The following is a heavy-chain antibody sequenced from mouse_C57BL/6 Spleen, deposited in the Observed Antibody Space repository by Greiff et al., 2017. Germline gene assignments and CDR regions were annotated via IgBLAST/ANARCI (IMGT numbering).Heavy chain of an antibody. V-gene: IGHV5-12*01. CDR2: ISNGGGST. J-gene: IGHJ2*01. Sequence: EVQVVESGGGLVQPGGSLKLSCAASGFTFSDYYMYWVRQTPEKRLEWVAYISNGGGSTYYPDTVKGRFTISRDNAKNTLYLQMSRLKSEDTAMYYCARHRTVGYFDYWGQGTTLTVSS. CDR1: GFTFSDYY. D-gene: IGHD1-1*01. CDR3: ARHRTVGYFDY.